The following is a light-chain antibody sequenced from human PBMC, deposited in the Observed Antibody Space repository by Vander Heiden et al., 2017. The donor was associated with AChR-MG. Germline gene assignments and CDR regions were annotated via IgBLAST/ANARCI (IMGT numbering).Light chain of an antibody. J-gene: IGLJ2*01. CDR1: KLGEDY. CDR3: QAWDSSTFVV. Sequence: SYDLTQPPSVSVSPVQTASITCPGDKLGEDYASCFQQRAGQSHVLVIYQDNKRTSGIPGRFAGSNSGNRATLTISGTQALDEADYYCQAWDSSTFVVFGGGTKLTVL. CDR2: QDN. V-gene: IGLV3-1*01.